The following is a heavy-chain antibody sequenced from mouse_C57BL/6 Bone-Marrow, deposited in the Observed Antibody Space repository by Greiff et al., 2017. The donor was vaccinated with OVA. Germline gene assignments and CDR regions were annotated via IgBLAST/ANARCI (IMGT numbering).Heavy chain of an antibody. CDR3: ASPSDGYYCAMDY. J-gene: IGHJ4*01. CDR1: GYTFTDYY. D-gene: IGHD2-3*01. CDR2: IYPGSGNT. Sequence: VQLQQSGAELVRPGASVKLSCKASGYTFTDYYINWVKQRPGQGLEWIARIYPGSGNTYYNEKFKGKATLTAEKSSSTAYMQLSSLTSEDSAVYFCASPSDGYYCAMDYWGQGTSVTVSS. V-gene: IGHV1-76*01.